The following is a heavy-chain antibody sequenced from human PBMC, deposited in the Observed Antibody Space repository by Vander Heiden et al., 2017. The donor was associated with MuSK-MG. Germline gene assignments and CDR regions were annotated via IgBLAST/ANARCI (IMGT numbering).Heavy chain of an antibody. CDR3: ARGQQRGT. CDR1: GFIFSTYW. D-gene: IGHD6-13*01. Sequence: EVQLVESGGDLVQPGGSLRLSCSATGFIFSTYWMSWGRQVPGKGLEWVANIKQDGSERYYVDSVKGRFTISRDNAKDSLYLQMNSLRAEDTAVYYCARGQQRGTWGQGTLGTVSS. V-gene: IGHV3-7*01. J-gene: IGHJ4*02. CDR2: IKQDGSER.